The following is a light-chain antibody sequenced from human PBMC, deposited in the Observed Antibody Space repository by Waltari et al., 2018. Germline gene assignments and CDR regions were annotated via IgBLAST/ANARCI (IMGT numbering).Light chain of an antibody. Sequence: QSALTQPRSVSGSPGQSVTISCTGTSRDVGGYNYVSWYQHHPGKAPKLIIYDVTKRPSGVPDRVSASKSDNTASLTISGLQAEDEADYYCCSYAGSITFWVFGGGTKLTVL. CDR3: CSYAGSITFWV. V-gene: IGLV2-11*01. J-gene: IGLJ3*02. CDR1: SRDVGGYNY. CDR2: DVT.